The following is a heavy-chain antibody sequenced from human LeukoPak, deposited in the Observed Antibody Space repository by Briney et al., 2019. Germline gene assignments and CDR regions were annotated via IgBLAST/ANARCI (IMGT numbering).Heavy chain of an antibody. D-gene: IGHD3-10*01. V-gene: IGHV1-18*01. CDR1: GYTFTSYG. CDR2: ISAYNGNT. CDR3: ARVREGGSGSYCLDY. J-gene: IGHJ4*02. Sequence: GASVKVSCKASGYTFTSYGISWVRQAPGQGLEWMGWISAYNGNTNYAQKLQGRVTMTTDTSTSTAYMELRSLRSDDTAVYYCARVREGGSGSYCLDYWGQGTLVTVSS.